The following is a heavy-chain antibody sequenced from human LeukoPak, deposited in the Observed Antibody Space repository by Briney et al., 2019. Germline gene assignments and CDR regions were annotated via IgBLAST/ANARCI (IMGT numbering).Heavy chain of an antibody. CDR3: ARDGLRGARGVSPGELDY. Sequence: ASVKVSCKASGGTFSSYAISWVRQAPGQGLEWMGGIIPIFGTANYAQKFQGRVMITTDESTSTAYMELSSLRSEDTAVYYCARDGLRGARGVSPGELDYWGQGTLVTVSS. J-gene: IGHJ4*02. V-gene: IGHV1-69*05. CDR1: GGTFSSYA. D-gene: IGHD3-10*01. CDR2: IIPIFGTA.